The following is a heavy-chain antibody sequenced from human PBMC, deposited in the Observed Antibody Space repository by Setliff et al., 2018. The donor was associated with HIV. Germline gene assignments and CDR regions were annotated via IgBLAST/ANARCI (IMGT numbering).Heavy chain of an antibody. D-gene: IGHD5-18*01. CDR1: GGSLSGYH. Sequence: SSETLSPTCSVSGGSLSGYHWSWIRQPPGKGLEWIGYFYKSGSTNSGPSFKSRVSMSGDTSKNQLSLKVTSVTAADTAVYYCARLSDTAMASFDSWGQGTLVTVSS. V-gene: IGHV4-59*08. J-gene: IGHJ4*02. CDR2: FYKSGST. CDR3: ARLSDTAMASFDS.